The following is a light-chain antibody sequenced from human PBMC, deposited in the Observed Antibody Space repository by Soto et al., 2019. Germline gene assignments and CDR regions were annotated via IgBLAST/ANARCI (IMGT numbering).Light chain of an antibody. CDR1: SSNIGSNT. V-gene: IGLV1-44*01. J-gene: IGLJ3*02. Sequence: QSVLTQPPSASGTPGQRVTISWSGSSSNIGSNTVNWYQQLPGTAPKLLIYSNNQRPSGVTDRFSDSKSGTSASLAISGLQSEDEADYYCAAWDDSLNGWVFGGGTQMTVL. CDR2: SNN. CDR3: AAWDDSLNGWV.